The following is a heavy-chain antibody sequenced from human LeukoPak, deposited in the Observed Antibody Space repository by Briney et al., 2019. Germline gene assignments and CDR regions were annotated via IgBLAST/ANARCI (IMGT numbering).Heavy chain of an antibody. CDR3: ARDEARSGDLFGWFDP. D-gene: IGHD3-10*01. J-gene: IGHJ5*02. Sequence: PSETLSLTCTVSGGSMSSRYWSWIRQPPGKGLEWIGYVYYSGTTNSNPSLKSRVTISVDTSKNQFSLNLRSVTAADTAVYYCARDEARSGDLFGWFDPWGQGTLVIVSS. V-gene: IGHV4-59*11. CDR2: VYYSGTT. CDR1: GGSMSSRY.